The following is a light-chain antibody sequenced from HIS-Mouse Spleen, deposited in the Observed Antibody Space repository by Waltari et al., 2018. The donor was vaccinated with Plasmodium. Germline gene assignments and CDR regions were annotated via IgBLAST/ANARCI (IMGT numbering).Light chain of an antibody. J-gene: IGLJ2*01. CDR1: SSYVGGYNY. Sequence: QSALTQPRSVSGSPGQSVPLSCTGTSSYVGGYNYFSWYQQHPGKAPKLMIYDVSKRPSGVPDRFSGSKSGNTASLTISGLQAEDEADYYCCSYAGSYTLVFGGGTKLTVL. CDR2: DVS. V-gene: IGLV2-11*01. CDR3: CSYAGSYTLV.